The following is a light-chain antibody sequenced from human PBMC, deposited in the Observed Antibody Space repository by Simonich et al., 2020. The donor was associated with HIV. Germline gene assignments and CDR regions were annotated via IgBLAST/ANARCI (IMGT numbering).Light chain of an antibody. CDR2: AAS. CDR3: QQANSFPPT. CDR1: QGFGTC. J-gene: IGKJ4*01. V-gene: IGKV1-12*01. Sequence: DIQMTQSPSSVSASVGDRVTITCRASQGFGTCVAWYQQKPGKSPKILIYAASSLKSGVPSRFSGSGSGTDFTLTISSLQPEDFATYYCQQANSFPPTFGGGTKVEIK.